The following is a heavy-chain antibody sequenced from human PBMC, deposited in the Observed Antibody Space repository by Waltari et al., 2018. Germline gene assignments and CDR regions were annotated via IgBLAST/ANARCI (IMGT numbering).Heavy chain of an antibody. CDR3: TRRKRDYTTSSGLDYFDY. Sequence: EVHLVESGGGLVQPGGSLKLSCAASGFTFSGSAIHWVRQASGKGLEWVGRVRTKDNNYATASAASVEGRFTISRDDSKNTAYLQMNSLKAEDTAMYYCTRRKRDYTTSSGLDYFDYWGQGTLVTVSS. CDR2: VRTKDNNYAT. D-gene: IGHD6-6*01. J-gene: IGHJ4*02. CDR1: GFTFSGSA. V-gene: IGHV3-73*01.